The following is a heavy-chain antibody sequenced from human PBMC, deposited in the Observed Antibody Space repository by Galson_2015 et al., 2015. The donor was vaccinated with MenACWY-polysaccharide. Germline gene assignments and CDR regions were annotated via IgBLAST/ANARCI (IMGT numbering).Heavy chain of an antibody. CDR3: AKDRGGYTASDS. CDR2: ISDDGSTM. Sequence: SLRLSCAASGFIFRSYGMHWVRQAPGKGLEWVAVISDDGSTMHYGDSVKGRVSISRDDSENTVFLQVNSLRAEDTAMYYCAKDRGGYTASDSWGQGTLVTVSS. V-gene: IGHV3-30*18. CDR1: GFIFRSYG. D-gene: IGHD5-18*01. J-gene: IGHJ4*02.